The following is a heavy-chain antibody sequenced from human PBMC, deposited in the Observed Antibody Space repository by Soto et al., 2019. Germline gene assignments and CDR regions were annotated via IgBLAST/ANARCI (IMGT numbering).Heavy chain of an antibody. CDR1: GGSISSGGYS. V-gene: IGHV4-30-2*01. Sequence: PSETLSLTCAVSGGSISSGGYSWSWIRQPPGKGLEWIGYIYHSGSTYYNPSLKSRVTISVDRSKNQFSLELSSVTAADTAVYYCERVNSWSIADYWGQGTLVTVSS. D-gene: IGHD6-6*01. CDR2: IYHSGST. J-gene: IGHJ4*02. CDR3: ERVNSWSIADY.